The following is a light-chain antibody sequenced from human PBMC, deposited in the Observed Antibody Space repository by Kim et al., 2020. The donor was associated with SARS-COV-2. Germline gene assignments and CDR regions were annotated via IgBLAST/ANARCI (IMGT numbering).Light chain of an antibody. CDR2: GAS. V-gene: IGKV3-20*01. CDR1: QSVSSSY. CDR3: QQYGYSLS. Sequence: EIVLTQSPGTLSLSPGERATLSCRASQSVSSSYLAWYQLKPGQAPRLLIYGASSMATGIPDRFSGSGYGTDFTLTISRLEPEDFAVYYCQQYGYSLSFGGGTKVDIK. J-gene: IGKJ4*01.